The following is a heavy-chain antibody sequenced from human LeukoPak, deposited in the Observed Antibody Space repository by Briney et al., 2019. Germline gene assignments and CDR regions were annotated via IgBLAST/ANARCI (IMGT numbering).Heavy chain of an antibody. D-gene: IGHD5-18*01. CDR3: AREGRYGYSYGDY. V-gene: IGHV3-21*01. CDR2: ISSSSGHI. CDR1: GFTFSSYG. Sequence: PGGSLRLSCAASGFTFSSYGMHWVRQAPGKGLEWVSSISSSSGHIYYADSAKGRFTISRDNAKNSLYLQMSSLRAEDTAVYYCAREGRYGYSYGDYWGQGTLVTVSS. J-gene: IGHJ4*02.